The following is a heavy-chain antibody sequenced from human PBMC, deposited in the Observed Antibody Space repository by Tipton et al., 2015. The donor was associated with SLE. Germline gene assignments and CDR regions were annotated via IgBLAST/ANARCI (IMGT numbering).Heavy chain of an antibody. CDR1: GGSISSYY. CDR2: IYYSGST. V-gene: IGHV4-59*12. Sequence: TLSITCTVSGGSISSYYWSWIRQPPGKGLEWIGYIYYSGSTNYNPSLKSRVTISVDTSKNQFSLKLSSVTAADTAVYYCARGHSSSWSFDYWGQGTLVTVSS. CDR3: ARGHSSSWSFDY. J-gene: IGHJ4*02. D-gene: IGHD6-13*01.